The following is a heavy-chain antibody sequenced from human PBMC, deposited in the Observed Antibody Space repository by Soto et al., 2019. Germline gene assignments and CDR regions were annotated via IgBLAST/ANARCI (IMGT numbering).Heavy chain of an antibody. CDR2: ISYDGSNK. CDR1: GFTFSSYA. J-gene: IGHJ4*02. Sequence: GGSLRLSCAASGFTFSSYAMHWVRQAPGKGLEWVAVISYDGSNKYYADSVKGRFTISRDNSKNTLYLQMNSLRAEDTAVYYCASLSDITMVRGVISGFDYWGQGTLVTVSS. CDR3: ASLSDITMVRGVISGFDY. V-gene: IGHV3-30*04. D-gene: IGHD3-10*01.